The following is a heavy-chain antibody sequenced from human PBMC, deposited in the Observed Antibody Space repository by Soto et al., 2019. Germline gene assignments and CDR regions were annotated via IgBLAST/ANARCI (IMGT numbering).Heavy chain of an antibody. CDR3: ASGLGVDNFIVPGY. CDR2: DNSDGST. Sequence: PGGSLRLSCEASGFTLSSYWMHWVRRGPGKGLVWVARDNSDGSTSYADAVKGRFTISRDNAKHPLYLQMNSLPAEDTAMYYCASGLGVDNFIVPGYWGQGAPVTVSS. CDR1: GFTLSSYW. D-gene: IGHD3-16*02. V-gene: IGHV3-74*01. J-gene: IGHJ4*02.